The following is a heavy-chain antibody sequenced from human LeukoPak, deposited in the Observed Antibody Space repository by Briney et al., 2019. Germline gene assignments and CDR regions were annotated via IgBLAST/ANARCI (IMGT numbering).Heavy chain of an antibody. V-gene: IGHV3-53*01. CDR2: IYSGGST. CDR1: GFTVSSNY. Sequence: GGSLRLSCAASGFTVSSNYMSWVRQAPGKGLEWVSVIYSGGSTYYADSVKGRFTISRDNSKNTLYLQMNSLRAEDTAVYYCARGGDGDYYYYMDVWGKGTTVTISS. J-gene: IGHJ6*03. CDR3: ARGGDGDYYYYMDV. D-gene: IGHD7-27*01.